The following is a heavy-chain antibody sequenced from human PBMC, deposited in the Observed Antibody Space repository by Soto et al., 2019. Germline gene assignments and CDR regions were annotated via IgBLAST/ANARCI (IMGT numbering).Heavy chain of an antibody. Sequence: SETLSLTCTVSGGSISSGGYYWSWIRQHPGKGLEWIGYIYYSGSTYYNPSLKSRFTISVDTSKNQFSLKLSSVTAADTAVYYCARDRRYYYYGMDVWGQGTTVTVSS. CDR2: IYYSGST. CDR1: GGSISSGGYY. J-gene: IGHJ6*02. CDR3: ARDRRYYYYGMDV. D-gene: IGHD6-6*01. V-gene: IGHV4-31*03.